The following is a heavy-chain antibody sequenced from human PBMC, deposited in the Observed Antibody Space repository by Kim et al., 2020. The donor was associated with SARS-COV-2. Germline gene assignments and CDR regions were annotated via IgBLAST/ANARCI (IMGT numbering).Heavy chain of an antibody. D-gene: IGHD6-25*01. Sequence: TNYTPSLKRRVTISVDTSKNQFSLKLSSVTAADTAVYYCARGLTAASYDYWGQGTLVTVSS. V-gene: IGHV4-59*09. CDR3: ARGLTAASYDY. CDR2: T. J-gene: IGHJ4*02.